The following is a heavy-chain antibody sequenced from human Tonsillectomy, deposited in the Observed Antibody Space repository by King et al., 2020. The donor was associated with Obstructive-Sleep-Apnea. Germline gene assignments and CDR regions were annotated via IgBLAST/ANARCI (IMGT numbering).Heavy chain of an antibody. CDR3: AKSTGVATRGYDY. CDR1: GFTFSSYA. Sequence: VQLVESGGGLVQPGGSLRLSCAASGFTFSSYAMSWVRQAPGKGLECVSAIIGSVGGTYYADSVKGRFTISRDNSKNTLYRQMNSPRAEDTAVYYCAKSTGVATRGYDYWGQGTLVTVSS. D-gene: IGHD5-12*01. V-gene: IGHV3-23*04. J-gene: IGHJ4*02. CDR2: IIGSVGGT.